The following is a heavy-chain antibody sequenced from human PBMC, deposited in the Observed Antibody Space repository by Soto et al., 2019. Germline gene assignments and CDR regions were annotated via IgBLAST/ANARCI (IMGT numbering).Heavy chain of an antibody. CDR1: GFTFSSYS. D-gene: IGHD4-17*01. Sequence: GGSLRLSCAASGFTFSSYSMNWVRQAPGKGLEWVSSISSSSSYIYYADSVKGRFTISRDNAKNSLYLQMNSLRAEDTAVYYCARDPSTVTTYYYYYGMDVWGQGTTVTVSS. CDR2: ISSSSSYI. CDR3: ARDPSTVTTYYYYYGMDV. J-gene: IGHJ6*02. V-gene: IGHV3-21*01.